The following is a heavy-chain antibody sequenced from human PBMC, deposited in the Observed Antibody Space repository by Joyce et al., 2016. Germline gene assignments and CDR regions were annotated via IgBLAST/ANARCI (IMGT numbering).Heavy chain of an antibody. CDR1: NASITSNGYY. CDR3: ARQPRPQNTLESGGWFDP. V-gene: IGHV4-39*01. D-gene: IGHD2/OR15-2a*01. Sequence: QLQVQESGPGLVKPSETLSLTCSISNASITSNGYYWAWIRQPPGKRLEWIASISYTGSTVYNPSLQSRVTISEDASKNQLALNLNSVTAADTAVYYCARQPRPQNTLESGGWFDPWGQGTLVTVSS. CDR2: ISYTGST. J-gene: IGHJ5*02.